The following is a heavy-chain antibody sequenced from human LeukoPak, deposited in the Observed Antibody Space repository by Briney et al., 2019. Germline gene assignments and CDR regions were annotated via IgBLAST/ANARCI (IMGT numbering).Heavy chain of an antibody. Sequence: QPGGSLRRSCAASGYTFSSYEMNWVRQAPGKGLEWVSYISNSGSTIYYADSVKGRFTISRDNAKNSLYLQMNSLRAEDTAVYYCARDGGYCSSPNCHIDYWGQGTLVTVSS. CDR1: GYTFSSYE. CDR3: ARDGGYCSSPNCHIDY. CDR2: ISNSGSTI. V-gene: IGHV3-48*03. J-gene: IGHJ4*02. D-gene: IGHD2-2*01.